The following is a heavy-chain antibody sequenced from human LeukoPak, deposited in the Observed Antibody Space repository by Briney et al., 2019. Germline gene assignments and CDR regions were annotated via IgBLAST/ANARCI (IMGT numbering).Heavy chain of an antibody. V-gene: IGHV3-23*01. D-gene: IGHD4-17*01. CDR2: LSEMRETT. CDR3: AKAPAFYGDHAY. J-gene: IGHJ4*02. Sequence: GGSLRLSCVGSGFTFNVYAMSWVRQAPGKGLEWVSTLSEMRETTYYAEAVRGRFTISRDNYRNTVFLQLHPLRAEDTAVYYCAKAPAFYGDHAYWGQGTLVTVSS. CDR1: GFTFNVYA.